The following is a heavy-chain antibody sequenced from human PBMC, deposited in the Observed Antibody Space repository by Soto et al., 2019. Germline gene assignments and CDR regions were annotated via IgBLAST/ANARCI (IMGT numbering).Heavy chain of an antibody. CDR2: IWYDGSNK. Sequence: QVQLVESGGGVVQPGRSLRLSCAASGFTFRDYGMHWVRQAPGKGLEWVAIIWYDGSNKYSPDSVKGRFTISRDNSKNTLYLQMNSLRDEDKAVYYCARCQKYSGHDGPGYGMDVWGQGTTVTVSS. D-gene: IGHD5-12*01. J-gene: IGHJ6*02. V-gene: IGHV3-33*01. CDR3: ARCQKYSGHDGPGYGMDV. CDR1: GFTFRDYG.